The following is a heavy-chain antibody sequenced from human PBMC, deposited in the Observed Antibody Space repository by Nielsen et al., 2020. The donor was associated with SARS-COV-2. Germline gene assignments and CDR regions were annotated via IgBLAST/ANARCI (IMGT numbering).Heavy chain of an antibody. CDR3: AREPGDGYYYYGMDV. CDR2: ISSSGSTI. CDR1: GFTFSSYW. J-gene: IGHJ6*02. Sequence: GESLKISCAASGFTFSSYWMHWVRQAPGKGLEWVSYISSSGSTIYYADSVKGRFTISRDNAKNSLYLQMNSLRAEDTAVYYCAREPGDGYYYYGMDVWGQGTTVTVSS. D-gene: IGHD7-27*01. V-gene: IGHV3-48*04.